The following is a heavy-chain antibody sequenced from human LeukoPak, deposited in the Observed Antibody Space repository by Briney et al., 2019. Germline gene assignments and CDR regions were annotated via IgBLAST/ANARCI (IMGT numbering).Heavy chain of an antibody. Sequence: GESLKISCKGSGYSFTSYWIGWVRQMPGKGLEWMGIIYPGDSDTRYSPSFQGQVTISADKSISTAYLQWSSLKASDTAMYYCAGQGARYYGSGSPYYMDVWGKGTTVTISS. V-gene: IGHV5-51*01. CDR1: GYSFTSYW. J-gene: IGHJ6*03. D-gene: IGHD3-10*01. CDR2: IYPGDSDT. CDR3: AGQGARYYGSGSPYYMDV.